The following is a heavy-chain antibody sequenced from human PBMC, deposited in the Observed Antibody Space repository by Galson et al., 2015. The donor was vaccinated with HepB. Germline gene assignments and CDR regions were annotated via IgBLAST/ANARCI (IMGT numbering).Heavy chain of an antibody. V-gene: IGHV3-7*05. CDR3: ARGGTAIVDY. CDR1: GFSFSNYW. Sequence: SLRLSCAASGFSFSNYWMSWVRQAPGKGLEWVANIKQDGSDKYYVDSVKGRFTISRDNAKNSLYLQMNSLRAEDTAVYYCARGGTAIVDYWAQAPLITVSS. D-gene: IGHD5-18*01. J-gene: IGHJ4*02. CDR2: IKQDGSDK.